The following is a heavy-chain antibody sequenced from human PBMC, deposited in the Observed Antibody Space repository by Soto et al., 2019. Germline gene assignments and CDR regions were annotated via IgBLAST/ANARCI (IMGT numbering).Heavy chain of an antibody. CDR3: TTAPFSSSWPYYFDY. D-gene: IGHD6-13*01. Sequence: GGSLRLSCAASGFTFINAWMSGVRQAPGKGLEWVGRIKSKTDGGTTDYAAPVKGRFTISRDDSKNTLYLQMNSLKTEDTAVYYCTTAPFSSSWPYYFDYWGQGTLVTVSS. V-gene: IGHV3-15*01. CDR1: GFTFINAW. CDR2: IKSKTDGGTT. J-gene: IGHJ4*02.